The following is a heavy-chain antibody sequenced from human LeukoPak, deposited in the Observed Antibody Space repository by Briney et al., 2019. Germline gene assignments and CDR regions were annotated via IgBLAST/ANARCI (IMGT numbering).Heavy chain of an antibody. Sequence: GGSLRLSCATSGFPFETNAMSWVRQAPGKGLEWVATIGNTETFYADSVTGRFTISRDNSKNTVNLQMNRLRVEDTAIYYCAKDWIQFNRVFDCFDSWGQGTRVTVSS. D-gene: IGHD5-18*01. V-gene: IGHV3-23*01. CDR2: IGNTET. J-gene: IGHJ4*02. CDR3: AKDWIQFNRVFDCFDS. CDR1: GFPFETNA.